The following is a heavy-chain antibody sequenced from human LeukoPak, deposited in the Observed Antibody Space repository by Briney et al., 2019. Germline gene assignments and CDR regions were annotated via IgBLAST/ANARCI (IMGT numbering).Heavy chain of an antibody. CDR3: AHISSSWPDY. CDR1: GFTFSSYA. CDR2: ISGSGGST. V-gene: IGHV3-23*01. D-gene: IGHD6-13*01. J-gene: IGHJ4*02. Sequence: PGGPLRLSCAASGFTFSSYAMSWVRQAPGKGLEWVSAISGSGGSTYYGDSVKGRFTIYRDNSKNTLYLQMNSLRAEDTAVYYCAHISSSWPDYWGQGTLVTVSS.